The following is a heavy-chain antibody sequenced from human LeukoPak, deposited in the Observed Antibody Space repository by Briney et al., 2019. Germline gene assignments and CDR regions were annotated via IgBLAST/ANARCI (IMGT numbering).Heavy chain of an antibody. CDR2: IHPDGSIT. J-gene: IGHJ5*02. Sequence: HPGGSLRLSCVGSGFTISNYWMHWVRQAPGTGLVWVSRIHPDGSITTYADSVKGRFTISRDNAKNTLYLQMNSLRAEDTAVYYCAPQQTYSPYNWFDHWGQGTLVTVSS. V-gene: IGHV3-74*03. D-gene: IGHD5-12*01. CDR1: GFTISNYW. CDR3: APQQTYSPYNWFDH.